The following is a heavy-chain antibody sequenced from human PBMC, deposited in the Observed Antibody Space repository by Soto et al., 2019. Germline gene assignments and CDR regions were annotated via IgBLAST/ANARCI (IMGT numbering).Heavy chain of an antibody. V-gene: IGHV3-74*01. CDR3: ARGTALSRFGELGIDY. J-gene: IGHJ4*02. D-gene: IGHD3-10*01. Sequence: EVQLVESGGGLVQPGGSLRLSCAASGFTFSSYWMHWVRQAPGKGLVWVSRINSDGSSTSYADSVKGRFTISRDNAKNTQHLQMNSLRAEDTAVCYCARGTALSRFGELGIDYWGQGTLVTVSS. CDR2: INSDGSST. CDR1: GFTFSSYW.